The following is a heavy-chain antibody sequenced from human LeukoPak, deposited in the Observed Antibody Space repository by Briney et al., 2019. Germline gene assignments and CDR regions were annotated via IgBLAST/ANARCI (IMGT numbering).Heavy chain of an antibody. CDR3: ARDGTSNY. J-gene: IGHJ4*02. V-gene: IGHV3-30-3*01. Sequence: GRSLRLSCAASGFTFSSYAMHWVRQAPGKGLEWVAVISYDGSNKYYADSVKGRFTISRDNSKNTLYLQMNSLRAEDTAVYYCARDGTSNYWGQGTLVTVSS. CDR1: GFTFSSYA. CDR2: ISYDGSNK. D-gene: IGHD2-2*01.